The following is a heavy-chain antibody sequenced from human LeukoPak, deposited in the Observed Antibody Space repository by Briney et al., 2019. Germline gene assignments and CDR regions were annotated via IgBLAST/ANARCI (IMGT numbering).Heavy chain of an antibody. V-gene: IGHV3-30*04. CDR1: GFTFSSYA. CDR2: ISYDGSSK. Sequence: GGSLRLSCAASGFTFSSYAMHWVRQAPGKGLEWVAVISYDGSSKYYADSVKGRFTISRDNSKNTLYLQMNSLRAEDTAVYYCAIIYSSSWYGERYYMDVWGKGTTVTVSS. CDR3: AIIYSSSWYGERYYMDV. D-gene: IGHD6-13*01. J-gene: IGHJ6*03.